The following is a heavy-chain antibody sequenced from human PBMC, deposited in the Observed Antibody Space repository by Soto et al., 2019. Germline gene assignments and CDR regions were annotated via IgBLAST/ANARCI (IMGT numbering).Heavy chain of an antibody. V-gene: IGHV1-69*02. J-gene: IGHJ4*02. CDR2: IIPILGIA. CDR1: GGTFSSYT. D-gene: IGHD2-15*01. Sequence: SVKVSCKASGGTFSSYTISWVRQAPGQGLEWMGRIIPILGIANYAQKFQGRVTTTADKSTSTAYMELSSLRSEDTAVYYCTMVVAASLFDYWGQGTLVTVSS. CDR3: TMVVAASLFDY.